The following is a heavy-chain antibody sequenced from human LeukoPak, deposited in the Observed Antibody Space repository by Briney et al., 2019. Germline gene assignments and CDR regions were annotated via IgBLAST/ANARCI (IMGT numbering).Heavy chain of an antibody. CDR3: AKGGILRYYFDY. V-gene: IGHV3-23*01. J-gene: IGHJ4*02. Sequence: PGGSLRLSCAASGFTFSSYGMHWVRQAPGKGLEWVSAISGSGGSTYYADSVKGRFTISRDNSKNTLYLQMNSLRAEDTAVYYCAKGGILRYYFDYWGQGTLVTVSS. CDR1: GFTFSSYG. CDR2: ISGSGGST.